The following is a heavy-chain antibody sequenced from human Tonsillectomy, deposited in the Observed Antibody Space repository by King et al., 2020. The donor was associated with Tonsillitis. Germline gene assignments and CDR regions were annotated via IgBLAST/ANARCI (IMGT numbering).Heavy chain of an antibody. CDR2: IKQDGSEK. CDR3: ARDSTLANCGFRGWGY. CDR1: GFTCSSYW. Sequence: VQLVESGGGLVQPGGSLRLSCAASGFTCSSYWMSWVRQAPGKGLEWVANIKQDGSEKYYVDAVKGRFTISRDNAKNSLYLQMNSLRAEDTSVYYCARDSTLANCGFRGWGYWGQGTLVTVSS. J-gene: IGHJ4*02. D-gene: IGHD7-27*01. V-gene: IGHV3-7*03.